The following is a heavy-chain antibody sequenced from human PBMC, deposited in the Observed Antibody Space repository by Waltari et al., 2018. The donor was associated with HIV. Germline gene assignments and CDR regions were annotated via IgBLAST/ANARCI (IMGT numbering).Heavy chain of an antibody. D-gene: IGHD3-3*01. Sequence: VQLEQWGPGLLKPSETLSLTCAVYGGSLSGFLWSWVRPPPGKGLEWIGDIVHDGTTNYNPALKSRATVSITGSKNQFSLKLNSMTAADTGVYYCARLEALLPGVVIVRDVWGQGTLVTVSS. V-gene: IGHV4-34*02. CDR3: ARLEALLPGVVIVRDV. CDR2: IVHDGTT. J-gene: IGHJ4*02. CDR1: GGSLSGFL.